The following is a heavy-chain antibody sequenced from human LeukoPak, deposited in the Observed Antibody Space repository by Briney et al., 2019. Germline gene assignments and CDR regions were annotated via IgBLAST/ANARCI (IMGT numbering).Heavy chain of an antibody. CDR2: IYYSVST. J-gene: IGHJ3*02. V-gene: IGHV4-61*01. D-gene: IGHD2-15*01. Sequence: SQTLSLTCTVSGGSISSGSYYWSWIRQPPGKGLEGIGYIYYSVSTNYNPSLKSRVTISVATSKNQFSLKLSSVTAADTAVYHCARAGVVVAATPDAFDIWGQGTMVTVSS. CDR3: ARAGVVVAATPDAFDI. CDR1: GGSISSGSYY.